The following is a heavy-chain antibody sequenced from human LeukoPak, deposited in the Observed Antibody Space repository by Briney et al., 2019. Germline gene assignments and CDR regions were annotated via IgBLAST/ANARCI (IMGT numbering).Heavy chain of an antibody. Sequence: PGGSLRLSCAASGFSFGTFGMHWVRQAPGKGLEWVAVISYDGNNLYYADSVKGRFTISRDNPQNTLYLQVNSLRAEDTALYNCAKDSYDYAWGTYRPPDYWGQGTLVTVSS. CDR3: AKDSYDYAWGTYRPPDY. V-gene: IGHV3-30*18. J-gene: IGHJ4*02. D-gene: IGHD3-16*02. CDR2: ISYDGNNL. CDR1: GFSFGTFG.